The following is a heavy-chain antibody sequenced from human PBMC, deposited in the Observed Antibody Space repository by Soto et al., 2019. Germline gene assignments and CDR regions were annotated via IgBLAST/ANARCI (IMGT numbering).Heavy chain of an antibody. J-gene: IGHJ6*03. CDR1: GFTLSGYA. V-gene: IGHV3-64*01. Sequence: EVQLAESGGGLAQPGGSLRLSCAASGFTLSGYAMDWVRQAPGKGLEYVSGISSNGVGTYYANSVQGRFTISRYNSKNMVYLQMGSLRPEDMAVYYCARRARPDFYYMDVWGKGTTVTVSS. CDR2: ISSNGVGT. D-gene: IGHD6-6*01. CDR3: ARRARPDFYYMDV.